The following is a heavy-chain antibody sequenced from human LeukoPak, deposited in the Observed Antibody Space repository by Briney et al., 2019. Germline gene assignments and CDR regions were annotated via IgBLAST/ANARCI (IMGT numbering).Heavy chain of an antibody. CDR3: ARGGLAAAGSNFDY. V-gene: IGHV1-69*04. J-gene: IGHJ4*02. CDR2: IIPILGIA. D-gene: IGHD6-13*01. CDR1: GGTFSSYA. Sequence: ASVKVSCKASGGTFSSYAISWVRQASGQGLEWMGRIIPILGIANYAQKFQGRVTITADKSTSTAYMELSSLRSEDTAVYYCARGGLAAAGSNFDYWGQGTLVTVSS.